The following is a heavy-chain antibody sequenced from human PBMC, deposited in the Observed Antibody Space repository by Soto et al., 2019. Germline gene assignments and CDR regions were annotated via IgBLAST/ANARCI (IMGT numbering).Heavy chain of an antibody. D-gene: IGHD2-8*01. V-gene: IGHV3-23*01. J-gene: IGHJ4*02. Sequence: EVQLLESGGGLVQPGGSLRLSCAASGFTFSSNAMSWVCQAPGKGLEWVSGISGGGGSTYYSDSVKGRFTISRDNSKNTLFLQMNSLRVEDTAVYYCAKVGIYCTNGVCRGYWGQGTLVTVSS. CDR3: AKVGIYCTNGVCRGY. CDR1: GFTFSSNA. CDR2: ISGGGGST.